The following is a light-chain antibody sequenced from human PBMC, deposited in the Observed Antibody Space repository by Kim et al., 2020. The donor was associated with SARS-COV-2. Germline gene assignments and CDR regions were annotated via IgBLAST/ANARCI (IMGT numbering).Light chain of an antibody. CDR3: QQYYSYART. CDR2: AAS. Sequence: SASTGDRVTSTCRASQGISSYLAWYQQKPGKAPKLLIYAASTLQSGVPSRFSGSGSGTDFTLTISCLQSEDFATYYCQQYYSYARTFGQGTKLEI. J-gene: IGKJ2*01. V-gene: IGKV1-8*01. CDR1: QGISSY.